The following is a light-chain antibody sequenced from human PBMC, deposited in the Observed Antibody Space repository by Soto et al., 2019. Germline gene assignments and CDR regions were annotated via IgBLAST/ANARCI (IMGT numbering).Light chain of an antibody. CDR2: GAS. Sequence: EIVMTQSPATLSVSPGERATLSCRASQSVSSNLAWYQQKPGQAPRRLIDGASTRATGIPARFSGSGSGTELKLAISSLQSEDFAVYYCQQYNNWPGTFGQGTKVEIK. J-gene: IGKJ1*01. V-gene: IGKV3-15*01. CDR3: QQYNNWPGT. CDR1: QSVSSN.